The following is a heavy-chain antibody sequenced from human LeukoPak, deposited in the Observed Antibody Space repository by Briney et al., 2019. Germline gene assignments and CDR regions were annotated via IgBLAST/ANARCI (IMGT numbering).Heavy chain of an antibody. CDR3: ARGLGYDILTGYYLRGRWFDP. V-gene: IGHV4-34*01. D-gene: IGHD3-9*01. J-gene: IGHJ5*02. Sequence: SETLSLTCAVYGGSFSGHYWSWIRQPPGKGLEWIGEINHSGSTNYNPSLKSRVTISVDTSKNQFSLKLSSVTAADTAVYYCARGLGYDILTGYYLRGRWFDPWGQGTLVTVSS. CDR2: INHSGST. CDR1: GGSFSGHY.